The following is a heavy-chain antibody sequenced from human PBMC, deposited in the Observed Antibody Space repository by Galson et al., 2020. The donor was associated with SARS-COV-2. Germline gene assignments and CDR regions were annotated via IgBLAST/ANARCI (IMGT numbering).Heavy chain of an antibody. CDR3: ARDRHCTTAAGYNWFGP. CDR2: IWYDGSNQ. J-gene: IGHJ5*02. V-gene: IGHV3-33*01. CDR1: GFMFSTYG. D-gene: IGHD2-8*01. Sequence: GGSLRLSCAASGFMFSTYGMHWVRQAPGKGLEWVAFIWYDGSNQYYADSVKGRFTISRDNSENMLYLQMTSLRAEDTASYYCARDRHCTTAAGYNWFGPLGPGTLVTGS.